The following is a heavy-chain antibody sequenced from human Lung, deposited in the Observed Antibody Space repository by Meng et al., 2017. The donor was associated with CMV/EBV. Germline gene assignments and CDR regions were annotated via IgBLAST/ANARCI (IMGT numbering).Heavy chain of an antibody. CDR2: IGDSGRTL. V-gene: IGHV3-48*03. D-gene: IGHD4-11*01. CDR1: GFTLSSYE. CDR3: ARDPGWDYSNQPTHYYGMDV. J-gene: IGHJ6*02. Sequence: GGSXRLXCAASGFTLSSYEMNWVRQAPGKGLEWIAYIGDSGRTLYYADSVKGRFTISSDNAENSLYLQMKSLRVEDTALYYCARDPGWDYSNQPTHYYGMDVXGQGXTVTVSS.